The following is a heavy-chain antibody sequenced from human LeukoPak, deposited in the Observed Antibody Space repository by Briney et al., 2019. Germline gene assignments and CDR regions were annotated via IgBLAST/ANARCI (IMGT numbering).Heavy chain of an antibody. D-gene: IGHD6-13*01. CDR3: ARDTIAAAGKNYYYGMDV. V-gene: IGHV4-59*01. J-gene: IGHJ6*02. Sequence: SETLSLTCTVSGGSISSYYWSWIRQPPGKGLEWIGYIYYSGSTNYNPSLKSRVTISVDTSKNQFSLKLSSVTAADTAVYYCARDTIAAAGKNYYYGMDVWGQGTTVTVSS. CDR2: IYYSGST. CDR1: GGSISSYY.